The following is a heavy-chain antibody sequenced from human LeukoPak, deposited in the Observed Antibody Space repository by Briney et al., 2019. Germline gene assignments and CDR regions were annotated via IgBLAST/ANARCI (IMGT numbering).Heavy chain of an antibody. J-gene: IGHJ4*02. CDR2: ISGSGGST. CDR3: AKPPPIQNKNSDY. CDR1: GFTVSSNY. V-gene: IGHV3-23*01. Sequence: GGSLRLSCAASGFTVSSNYMSWVRQAPGKGLEWVSAISGSGGSTYYADSVKGRFTISRDNSKNTLYLQMNSLRAEDTAVYYCAKPPPIQNKNSDYWGQGTLVTVSS. D-gene: IGHD1/OR15-1a*01.